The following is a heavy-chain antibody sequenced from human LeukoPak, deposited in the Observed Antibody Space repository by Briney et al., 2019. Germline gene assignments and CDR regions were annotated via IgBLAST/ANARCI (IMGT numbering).Heavy chain of an antibody. CDR1: GLTGSHNY. V-gene: IGHV3-53*01. D-gene: IGHD4-17*01. CDR3: IVFGDSNH. J-gene: IGHJ5*02. Sequence: YPGGSLRLSCAASGLTGSHNYVSWVRQAPGKGLEWVSAIHTSGDTCYADSVKGRFTISRDTSKNTLYLQINSLRVEDTAVYYCIVFGDSNHWGQGTLVTVSS. CDR2: IHTSGDT.